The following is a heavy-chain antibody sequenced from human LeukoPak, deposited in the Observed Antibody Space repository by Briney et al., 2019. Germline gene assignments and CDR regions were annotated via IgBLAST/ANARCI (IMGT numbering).Heavy chain of an antibody. V-gene: IGHV3-7*03. CDR2: IKQDGSEK. CDR1: GFTFSSYA. J-gene: IGHJ6*02. CDR3: ARDSLHYGSDNEYYYYGMDV. Sequence: PGGSLRLSCAASGFTFSSYAMSWVRQAPGKGLEWVANIKQDGSEKYYVDSVKGRFTISRDNAKNSLYLQMNSLRAEDTALYYCARDSLHYGSDNEYYYYGMDVWGQGTTVTVSS. D-gene: IGHD3-10*01.